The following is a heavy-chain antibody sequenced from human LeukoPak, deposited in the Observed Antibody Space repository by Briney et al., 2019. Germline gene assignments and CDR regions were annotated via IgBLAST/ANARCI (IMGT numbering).Heavy chain of an antibody. Sequence: SVKVSCKASGGTFSSYSISWVRQAPGQGLEWMGGIIPIFGTANYAQKFQGRVTITADESTSKAYMVLSSLRSEDTAVYYCARVGERFAGLYNWFDPWGQGTLVTVSS. CDR1: GGTFSSYS. CDR2: IIPIFGTA. J-gene: IGHJ5*02. V-gene: IGHV1-69*13. CDR3: ARVGERFAGLYNWFDP. D-gene: IGHD3-10*01.